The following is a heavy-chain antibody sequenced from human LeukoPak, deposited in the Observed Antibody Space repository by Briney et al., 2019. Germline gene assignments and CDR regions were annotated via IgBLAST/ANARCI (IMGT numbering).Heavy chain of an antibody. Sequence: TSETLSLTCTVSGGSISSYYWSWIRQPAGKGLEWLGRIYTSGSTNYNPSLKSRVTMSVDTSKNQFSLKLSSVTAADTAVYYCARVSYSYWYFDLWGRGTLVTVSS. CDR2: IYTSGST. V-gene: IGHV4-4*07. CDR3: ARVSYSYWYFDL. J-gene: IGHJ2*01. CDR1: GGSISSYY. D-gene: IGHD1-26*01.